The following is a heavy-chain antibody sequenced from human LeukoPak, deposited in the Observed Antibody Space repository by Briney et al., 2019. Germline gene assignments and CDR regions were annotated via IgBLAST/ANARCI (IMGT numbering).Heavy chain of an antibody. J-gene: IGHJ3*02. CDR1: GFTFTNYA. D-gene: IGHD3-22*01. CDR2: ISGSGSNT. CDR3: ARDSVVGRYYDSSGYYYPGAFDI. V-gene: IGHV3-23*01. Sequence: PGGSLRLSCAASGFTFTNYAMSWVRQAPGKGLEWVSVISGSGSNTYYADSVKGRFTISRDNSKNTLYLQMNSLRAEDTAVYYCARDSVVGRYYDSSGYYYPGAFDIWGQGTMVTVSS.